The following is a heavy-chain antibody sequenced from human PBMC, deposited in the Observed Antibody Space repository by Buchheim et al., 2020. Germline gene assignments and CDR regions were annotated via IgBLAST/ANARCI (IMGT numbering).Heavy chain of an antibody. CDR1: GGSISSYY. V-gene: IGHV4-59*01. J-gene: IGHJ6*02. Sequence: QVQLQESGPGLVKPSETLSLTCTVSGGSISSYYRSWIRPPPGKGLEWIGYIYYSGSTNYNPSLKSRVTISVDTSKNQFSLKLSSVTAADTAVYYCARDHYYYGMDVWGQGTT. CDR3: ARDHYYYGMDV. CDR2: IYYSGST.